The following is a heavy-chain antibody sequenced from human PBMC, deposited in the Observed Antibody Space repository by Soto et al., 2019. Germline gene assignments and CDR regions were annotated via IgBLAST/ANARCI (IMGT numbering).Heavy chain of an antibody. V-gene: IGHV3-9*01. D-gene: IGHD3-10*01. CDR2: ISWNSGSI. CDR1: GFTFDDYA. CDR3: AKALDGFGELDPYFDY. J-gene: IGHJ4*02. Sequence: EVQLVESGGGLVQPGRSLRLSCAASGFTFDDYAMHWVRQAPGKGLGWVSGISWNSGSIGYADSVKGRFTISRDNANNSLYLQMNSLRAEDTALYYCAKALDGFGELDPYFDYWGQGTLVTVSS.